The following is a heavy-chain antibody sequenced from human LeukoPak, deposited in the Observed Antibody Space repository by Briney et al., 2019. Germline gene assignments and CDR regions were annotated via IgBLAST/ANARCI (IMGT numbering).Heavy chain of an antibody. V-gene: IGHV3-48*01. Sequence: GGSLRLSCAASGFTFSSYEMNWVRQAPGKGLEWVSYISSSSSTIYYADSVKGRFTISRDNAKNSLYLQMNSLRAEDTAVYYCARGRNWGHFDYWGQGTLVTVSS. J-gene: IGHJ4*02. CDR3: ARGRNWGHFDY. CDR1: GFTFSSYE. CDR2: ISSSSSTI. D-gene: IGHD7-27*01.